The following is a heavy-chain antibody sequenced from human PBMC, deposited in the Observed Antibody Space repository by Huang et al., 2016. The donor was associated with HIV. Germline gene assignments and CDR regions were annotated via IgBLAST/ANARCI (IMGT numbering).Heavy chain of an antibody. D-gene: IGHD6-6*01. Sequence: QVQLQQWGAGLLKPSETLSLTCAVYGGSFTGYYWSWFRQPPGQGLGWIGEIDHSGRTNYNPSLKSRVTMSVDTSKNQFSLKLISVTAADTAMYYCASGPHSARTHDFWGQGTLVTVSS. CDR3: ASGPHSARTHDF. V-gene: IGHV4-34*01. CDR2: IDHSGRT. J-gene: IGHJ4*02. CDR1: GGSFTGYY.